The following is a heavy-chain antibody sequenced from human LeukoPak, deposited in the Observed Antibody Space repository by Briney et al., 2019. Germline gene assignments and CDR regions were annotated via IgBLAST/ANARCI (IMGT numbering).Heavy chain of an antibody. D-gene: IGHD3-22*01. CDR3: ARDDSSGYYSAD. CDR1: GFTFSSYS. J-gene: IGHJ4*02. V-gene: IGHV3-21*01. CDR2: ISSSSSYI. Sequence: PGGSLRLSCAASGFTFSSYSMNWVRQAPGKGLEWVSSISSSSSYIYYADSVKGRFTISRDNAKNSLYLQMNSLRAEDTAVYYCARDDSSGYYSADWGQGTLVTVSS.